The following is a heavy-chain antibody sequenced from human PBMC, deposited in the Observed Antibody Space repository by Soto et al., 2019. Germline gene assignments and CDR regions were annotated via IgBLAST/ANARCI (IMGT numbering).Heavy chain of an antibody. CDR3: ARGPSADKIDY. CDR2: IYNSGST. Sequence: SETLSLTCAVSGGSISSGGYFWSWIRQSPGKGLEWIGHIYNSGSTYSNPSLKSRTAISVDTSRNQFSLRLTSVTAADTAVYYCARGPSADKIDYWGQGTLVTVSS. J-gene: IGHJ4*02. D-gene: IGHD3-3*01. CDR1: GGSISSGGYF. V-gene: IGHV4-30-4*01.